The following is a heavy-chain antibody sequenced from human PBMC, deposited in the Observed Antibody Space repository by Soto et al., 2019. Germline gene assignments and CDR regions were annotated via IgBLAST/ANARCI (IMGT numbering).Heavy chain of an antibody. CDR1: AGSITTSY. V-gene: IGHV4-59*01. CDR2: ISYRGST. CDR3: ASSGIVGREVNTWFDP. J-gene: IGHJ5*02. Sequence: SETLSLTCTVSAGSITTSYWSWIRQPLGKALEWVGYISYRGSTNYNPSPKSRLTISIDTSKSQISLKLTSMTTADTAVYYCASSGIVGREVNTWFDPWGQGTLVTVSS. D-gene: IGHD3-22*01.